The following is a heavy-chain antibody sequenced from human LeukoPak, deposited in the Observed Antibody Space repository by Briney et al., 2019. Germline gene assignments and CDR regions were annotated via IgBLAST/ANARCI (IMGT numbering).Heavy chain of an antibody. D-gene: IGHD3-10*01. J-gene: IGHJ6*02. CDR3: ARDYYGSGSYRAMDV. CDR2: ISYDGSNK. Sequence: GGSLRLSCAASGFTFSSYAMHWVRQAPGKGLEWVAVISYDGSNKYYADSVKGRFTISRDNAKNSLYLQMNSLRAEDTAVYYCARDYYGSGSYRAMDVWGQGTTVTVSS. CDR1: GFTFSSYA. V-gene: IGHV3-30-3*01.